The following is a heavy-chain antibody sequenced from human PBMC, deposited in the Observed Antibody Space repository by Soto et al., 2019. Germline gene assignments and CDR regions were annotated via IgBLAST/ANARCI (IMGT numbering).Heavy chain of an antibody. CDR3: AKDWYSYGTVGVIDY. V-gene: IGHV3-23*01. CDR2: ISGSGGST. D-gene: IGHD5-18*01. CDR1: GFTFSSYA. J-gene: IGHJ4*02. Sequence: GGSLRLSCAASGFTFSSYAMSWVRQAPGKGLEWVSAISGSGGSTYYADSVKGRFTISRDNSKNTLYLQMNSLRAEDTAVYYCAKDWYSYGTVGVIDYWGQGTLVTVSS.